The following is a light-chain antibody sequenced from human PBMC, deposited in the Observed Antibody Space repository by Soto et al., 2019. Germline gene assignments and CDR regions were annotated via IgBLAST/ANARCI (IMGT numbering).Light chain of an antibody. Sequence: EIVMTQSLATLSVSPGERATLSCRASQSVNSNLAWYQQKPGQAPRLLIYGASTRATGIPARFSGSGSGTEFTLTISSLQSEDFAVYYCQQYNNWPKTFGPGTKVDIK. CDR1: QSVNSN. V-gene: IGKV3-15*01. J-gene: IGKJ3*01. CDR2: GAS. CDR3: QQYNNWPKT.